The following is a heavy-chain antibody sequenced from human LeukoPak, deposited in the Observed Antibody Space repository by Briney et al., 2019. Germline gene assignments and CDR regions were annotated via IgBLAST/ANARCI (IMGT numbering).Heavy chain of an antibody. V-gene: IGHV1-18*01. CDR3: ARDNSYEPSHYIDY. D-gene: IGHD5-12*01. CDR1: GYTFTSYG. CDR2: ISAYNGNT. Sequence: ASVKVSCKASGYTFTSYGISWVRPAPGQRLEWMGWISAYNGNTNYAQKLQGRVTMTTDTSTSTAYMELRSLRSDDTAVYYCARDNSYEPSHYIDYWGQGTLVTVSS. J-gene: IGHJ4*02.